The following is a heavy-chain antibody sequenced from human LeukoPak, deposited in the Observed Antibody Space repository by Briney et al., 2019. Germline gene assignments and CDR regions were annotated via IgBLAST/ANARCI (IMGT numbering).Heavy chain of an antibody. V-gene: IGHV3-21*01. CDR3: ARDRRSFDGHFDY. D-gene: IGHD5-24*01. Sequence: GGSLRLSCAASGFTFSSYSMNWVRQAPGKGLEWVSSISSSSSYIYYADSVKGRFTISRDNAKNSLYLQMNSLRAEDTAVYYCARDRRSFDGHFDYWGQGTLVTVSS. J-gene: IGHJ4*02. CDR2: ISSSSSYI. CDR1: GFTFSSYS.